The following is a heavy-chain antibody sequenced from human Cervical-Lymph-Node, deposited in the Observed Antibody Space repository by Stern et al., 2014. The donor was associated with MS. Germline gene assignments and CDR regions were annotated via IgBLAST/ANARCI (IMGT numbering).Heavy chain of an antibody. V-gene: IGHV3-9*01. Sequence: EVHLVESGGGLVQPGRSLRLSCAASGFTFDDYAMHWVRQVPGKGLEWVSGINWKSDSVAYADSVKGRFTISRDNAKNSLYLQMNSLRAEDTALYYCTKDGSSSWTGNAFDIWGQGTMVTVSS. CDR1: GFTFDDYA. D-gene: IGHD6-13*01. J-gene: IGHJ3*02. CDR3: TKDGSSSWTGNAFDI. CDR2: INWKSDSV.